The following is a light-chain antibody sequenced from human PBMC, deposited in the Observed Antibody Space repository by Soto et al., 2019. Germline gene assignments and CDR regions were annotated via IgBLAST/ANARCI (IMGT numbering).Light chain of an antibody. CDR3: QHYGTSRVT. V-gene: IGKV3-20*01. Sequence: EIVLTQSPGTLSLSPGERATLSCRASQSVSNNYLAWYQQKPGQAPRLIIYGASIRATGVPDRFSGSGSGTDFTLTISRLEPEDFAVYYCQHYGTSRVTFGPGTKVDIK. CDR1: QSVSNNY. J-gene: IGKJ3*01. CDR2: GAS.